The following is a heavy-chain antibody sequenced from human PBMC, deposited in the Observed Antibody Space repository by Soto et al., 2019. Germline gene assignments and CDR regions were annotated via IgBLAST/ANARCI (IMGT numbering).Heavy chain of an antibody. CDR2: MNPNSGNT. V-gene: IGHV1-8*01. CDR1: GYTFTSYD. D-gene: IGHD6-6*01. CDR3: ARGPVDSSSSVWYYYGMDV. J-gene: IGHJ6*02. Sequence: ASVKVSCKASGYTFTSYDINWVRQATGQGLEWMGWMNPNSGNTGYAQKFQGRVTMTRNTSISTAYMELSSLRSEDTAVYYCARGPVDSSSSVWYYYGMDVWGQGTTVTVS.